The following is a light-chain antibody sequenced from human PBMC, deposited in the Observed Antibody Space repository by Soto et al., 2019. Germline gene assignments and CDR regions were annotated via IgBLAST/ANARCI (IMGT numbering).Light chain of an antibody. V-gene: IGKV1-39*01. J-gene: IGKJ5*01. Sequence: IQMTQSPSSLSASVGGRVTVACRASQSISSYLNWYQQEPGKAPKFLIYAASSLQSGVPSRFSGSGSGTDFTLTISSLQPEDFATYYCQQSYSTPITFGQGTRLEIK. CDR1: QSISSY. CDR2: AAS. CDR3: QQSYSTPIT.